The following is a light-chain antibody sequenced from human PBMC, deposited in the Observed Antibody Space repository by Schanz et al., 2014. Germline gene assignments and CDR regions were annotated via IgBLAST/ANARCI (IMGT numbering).Light chain of an antibody. J-gene: IGLJ2*01. Sequence: QSVLTQPPSVSGAPGQRVTISCTGSSSNIGAGYDVHWYQQLPGTAPKLLIYRNNQRPSGVPDRFSGSKSGTSASLAISGLRSEDEADYYCAAWDDSLSGHVVFGGGTKLTVL. CDR2: RNN. V-gene: IGLV1-47*01. CDR1: SSNIGAGYD. CDR3: AAWDDSLSGHVV.